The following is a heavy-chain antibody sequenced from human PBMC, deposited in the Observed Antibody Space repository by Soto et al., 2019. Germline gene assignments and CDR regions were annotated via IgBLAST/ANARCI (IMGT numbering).Heavy chain of an antibody. J-gene: IGHJ5*02. CDR1: GESVSSSTHF. V-gene: IGHV4-39*01. D-gene: IGHD6-6*01. Sequence: LSLTCSVSGESVSSSTHFWGWIRQPPGKGLEWIGSFYYPGTTDYNPSLKSRVTISADTSKNHFSLTLTSVTATDTAVYYCARHLPYSSSSFSSWGQGTLVTVSS. CDR3: ARHLPYSSSSFSS. CDR2: FYYPGTT.